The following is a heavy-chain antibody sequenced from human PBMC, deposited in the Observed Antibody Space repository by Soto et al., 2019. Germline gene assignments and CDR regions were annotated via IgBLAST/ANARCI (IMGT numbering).Heavy chain of an antibody. Sequence: PGGSLRLSCAASGFTVSSNYMSWVRQAPGKGLEWVSVIYSGGSTYYADSVKGRFTISRDNSKNTLYLQMNSLRAEDTAVYYCARAVAAQSPFDYWGQGTLVTVSS. CDR2: IYSGGST. J-gene: IGHJ4*02. V-gene: IGHV3-53*01. D-gene: IGHD6-6*01. CDR3: ARAVAAQSPFDY. CDR1: GFTVSSNY.